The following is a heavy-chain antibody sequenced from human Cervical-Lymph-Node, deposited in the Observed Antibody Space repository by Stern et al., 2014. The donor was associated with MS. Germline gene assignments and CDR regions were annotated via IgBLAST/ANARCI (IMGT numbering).Heavy chain of an antibody. CDR1: GASVSSEDCH. J-gene: IGHJ4*02. Sequence: QVQLQESGPGLVRPSETLSLTCIVSGASVSSEDCHWGWIRQPPGKGLEWVASIYFSGNTFFNPSLKSRVSTSVDTSRNRFSLKLSSVTAADTAMYYCARHLGYFVGATYFDSWGQGTLVTVSS. CDR3: ARHLGYFVGATYFDS. CDR2: IYFSGNT. V-gene: IGHV4-39*01. D-gene: IGHD1-26*01.